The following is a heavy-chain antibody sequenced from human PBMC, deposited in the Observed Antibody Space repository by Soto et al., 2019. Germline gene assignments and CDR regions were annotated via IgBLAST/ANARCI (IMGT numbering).Heavy chain of an antibody. V-gene: IGHV1-58*02. D-gene: IGHD2-2*01. CDR1: GFTFTSSA. CDR3: AAGYCSSTSRYLFDY. J-gene: IGHJ4*02. Sequence: GASVEVSCKASGFTFTSSAMQWVRQARGQRLEWIGWIVVGSGNTNYAQKFQERVTITRDMSTSTAYMELSSLRSEDTAVYYCAAGYCSSTSRYLFDYRGQGSLVIVSS. CDR2: IVVGSGNT.